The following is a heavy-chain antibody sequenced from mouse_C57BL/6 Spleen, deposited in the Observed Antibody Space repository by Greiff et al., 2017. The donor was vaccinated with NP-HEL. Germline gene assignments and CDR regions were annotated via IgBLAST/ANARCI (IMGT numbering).Heavy chain of an antibody. CDR2: IYWDDDK. CDR1: GFSLSTSGMG. Sequence: QVTLKECGPGILQSSQTLSLTCSFSGFSLSTSGMGVSWIRQPSGKGLEWLAHIYWDDDKRYNPSLKSRLTIPKATSRNQVFLKITSVDTADTATYYCARGPYDGCGWVAYWGQGTLVTVSA. D-gene: IGHD2-3*01. J-gene: IGHJ3*01. V-gene: IGHV8-12*01. CDR3: ARGPYDGCGWVAY.